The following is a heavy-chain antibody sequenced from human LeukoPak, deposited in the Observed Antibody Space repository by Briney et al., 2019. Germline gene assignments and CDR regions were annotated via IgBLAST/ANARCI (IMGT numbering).Heavy chain of an antibody. Sequence: GSLRLSCAASGFTFSSYSMNWVRQPPGKGLEWIGEINHSGSTNYNPSLKSRVTISVDTSKNQFSLKLSSVTAADTAVYYCARHRSLGYDYYYYMDVWGKGTTVTVSS. J-gene: IGHJ6*03. CDR2: INHSGST. V-gene: IGHV4-34*01. CDR3: ARHRSLGYDYYYYMDV. D-gene: IGHD3-16*01. CDR1: GFTFSSYS.